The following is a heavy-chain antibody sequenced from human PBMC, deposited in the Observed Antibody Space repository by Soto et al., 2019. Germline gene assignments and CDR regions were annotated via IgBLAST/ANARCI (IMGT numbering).Heavy chain of an antibody. CDR2: ISAYNGNT. CDR1: GYTFTSYG. D-gene: IGHD4-17*01. V-gene: IGHV1-18*01. Sequence: QVQLVQSGAEVKKPGASVEVSCQASGYTFTSYGISWVRQAPGQGLEWMGWISAYNGNTNYAQKLQGRVTMTTDTSTSTAYMELRSLRSDDTAVYYCATDWGRTTVTTFAYWGQGTLVTVSS. J-gene: IGHJ4*02. CDR3: ATDWGRTTVTTFAY.